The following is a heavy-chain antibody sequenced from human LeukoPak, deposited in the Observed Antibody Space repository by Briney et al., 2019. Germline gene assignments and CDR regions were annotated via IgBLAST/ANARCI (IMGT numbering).Heavy chain of an antibody. Sequence: PSETLSLTCTVSGGSISSYYWSWIRQPPGKGLEWIGYIYYSGSTNYNPSLKSRVTISVDTSKSQFSLKLSSVTAADTAVYYCASASGSYSRAYYFDYWGQGTLVTVSS. CDR2: IYYSGST. V-gene: IGHV4-59*01. CDR3: ASASGSYSRAYYFDY. J-gene: IGHJ4*02. D-gene: IGHD1-26*01. CDR1: GGSISSYY.